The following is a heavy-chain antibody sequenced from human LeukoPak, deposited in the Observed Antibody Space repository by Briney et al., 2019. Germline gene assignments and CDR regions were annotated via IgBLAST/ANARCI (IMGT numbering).Heavy chain of an antibody. Sequence: GASVKVSCKASEYTFTGYYMHWVRQAPGQGLEWMGRINPHSGGTNYAQKFQGRVTMTRDTSISTAYMELSRLRSDDTAVYYCARGYYDSSGYYYSHFDYWGQGTLVTVSS. CDR1: EYTFTGYY. CDR2: INPHSGGT. V-gene: IGHV1-2*06. D-gene: IGHD3-22*01. J-gene: IGHJ4*02. CDR3: ARGYYDSSGYYYSHFDY.